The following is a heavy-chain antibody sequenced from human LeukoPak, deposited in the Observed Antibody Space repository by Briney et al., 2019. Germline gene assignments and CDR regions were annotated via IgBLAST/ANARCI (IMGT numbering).Heavy chain of an antibody. CDR1: GGSISSYF. J-gene: IGHJ4*02. CDR3: ARHGDDSGSYVGDPDY. CDR2: ISYSGST. Sequence: SETLSLTCIVSGGSISSYFWSWIRQPPRKGLERIGYISYSGSTNYNPSLKSRITISVDTSKNQFSMKLRSVTAADTAVCYCARHGDDSGSYVGDPDYWGQGTLVSVSS. V-gene: IGHV4-59*08. D-gene: IGHD3-10*01.